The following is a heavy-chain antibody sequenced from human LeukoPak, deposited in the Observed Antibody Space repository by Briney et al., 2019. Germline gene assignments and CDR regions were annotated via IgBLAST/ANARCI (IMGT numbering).Heavy chain of an antibody. CDR1: GFTFGSYA. CDR2: ISSNGGST. J-gene: IGHJ1*01. CDR3: ARPPGGGKGHLLH. Sequence: HPGGSLRLSCSASGFTFGSYAMHWVRQAPGKGLEYVSAISSNGGSTYYADSVKGRFTISRDNSKNTLYLQMNSLRADDTAVYYCARPPGGGKGHLLHWGQGTLVTVSS. V-gene: IGHV3-64*04. D-gene: IGHD4-23*01.